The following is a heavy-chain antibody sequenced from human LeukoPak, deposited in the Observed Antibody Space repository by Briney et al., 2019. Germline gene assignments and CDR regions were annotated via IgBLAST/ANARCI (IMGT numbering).Heavy chain of an antibody. CDR3: AKAEGFFGGYYDH. V-gene: IGHV3-9*01. J-gene: IGHJ4*02. CDR2: ISWNSGSI. CDR1: GFTFDDYA. D-gene: IGHD4-23*01. Sequence: PGGSLRLSCAASGFTFDDYAMHWVRQAPGKGLGWVSGISWNSGSIGYADSVKGRFTISRDNAKNSLFLQMNSLRAEDTAFYYCAKAEGFFGGYYDHWGQGTLVTASS.